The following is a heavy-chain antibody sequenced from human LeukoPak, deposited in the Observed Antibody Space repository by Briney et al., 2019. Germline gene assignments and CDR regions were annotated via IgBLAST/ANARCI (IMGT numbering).Heavy chain of an antibody. D-gene: IGHD3-22*01. Sequence: GGSLRLSCAASGFTFRSYVMSWVRQAPGKGLEWVSAISGSGGSTYYADSVKGRFTISRDNSKNTLYLQMNSLRAEDTAVYYCAKDLANSGYSDYWGQGTLVTVSS. CDR3: AKDLANSGYSDY. J-gene: IGHJ4*02. CDR1: GFTFRSYV. V-gene: IGHV3-23*01. CDR2: ISGSGGST.